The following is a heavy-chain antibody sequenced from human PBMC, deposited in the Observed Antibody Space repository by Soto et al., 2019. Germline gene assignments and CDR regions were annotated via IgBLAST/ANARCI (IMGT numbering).Heavy chain of an antibody. V-gene: IGHV3-23*01. CDR3: AKVPLVVPAANFDY. CDR1: GFTFSSYA. CDR2: ISGSGGST. J-gene: IGHJ4*02. D-gene: IGHD2-2*01. Sequence: GGSLRLSCAASGFTFSSYAMSWVRQAPGKVLEWVSAISGSGGSTYYADSVKGRFTISRDNSKNTLYLQMNSLRAEDTAVYYCAKVPLVVPAANFDYWGQGXLVTVYS.